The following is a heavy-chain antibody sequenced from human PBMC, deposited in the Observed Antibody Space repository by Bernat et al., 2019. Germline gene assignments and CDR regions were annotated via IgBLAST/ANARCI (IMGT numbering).Heavy chain of an antibody. J-gene: IGHJ6*02. Sequence: EVQLVETGGGLVQPGGSLSLSCAASGFTLITSWMHWVRQAPGKGLVWVSRITGDGSSTIYADSVKGRFTISRDNAKNTLYLQMNNLRAEDTAVYYCARDRSYTMDVWGQGTTVTVSS. CDR1: GFTLITSW. V-gene: IGHV3-74*01. CDR3: ARDRSYTMDV. CDR2: ITGDGSST. D-gene: IGHD4-11*01.